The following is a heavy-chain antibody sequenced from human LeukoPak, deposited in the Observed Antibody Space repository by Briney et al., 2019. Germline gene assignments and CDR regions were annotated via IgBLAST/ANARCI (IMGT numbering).Heavy chain of an antibody. J-gene: IGHJ1*01. CDR1: GFTFGDYA. D-gene: IGHD3-16*01. CDR3: TRDGYYDYVWGSYDH. Sequence: GGSLRLSCTASGFTFGDYAMSWVRQAPGKGLEWVGFSRSKAYGGTTEYAASVKGRFTISRDDSKSIAYLQMTSLKTEDTDVYYCTRDGYYDYVWGSYDHWGQGTLITVSS. V-gene: IGHV3-49*04. CDR2: SRSKAYGGTT.